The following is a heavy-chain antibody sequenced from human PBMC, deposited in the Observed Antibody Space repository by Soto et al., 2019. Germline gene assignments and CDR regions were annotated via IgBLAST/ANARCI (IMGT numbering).Heavy chain of an antibody. CDR1: GGSISSYY. D-gene: IGHD4-4*01. Sequence: QVQLQESGPGLVKPSETLSLTCTVSGGSISSYYWSWIRQPPGKGLEWIGYIYYSGSTNYNPSLTSRVTISVDTSKNQFSLKLSSVTAADTAVYYCARTSTDGPLYYFDYWGQGTLVTVSS. J-gene: IGHJ4*02. V-gene: IGHV4-59*01. CDR2: IYYSGST. CDR3: ARTSTDGPLYYFDY.